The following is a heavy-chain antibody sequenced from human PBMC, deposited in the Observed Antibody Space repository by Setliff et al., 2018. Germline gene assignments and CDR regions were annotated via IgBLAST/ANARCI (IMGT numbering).Heavy chain of an antibody. J-gene: IGHJ4*02. CDR1: GYTFTNYG. Sequence: ASVKVSCKTSGYTFTNYGITWVRQAPGQGLEWMGWINNYSFKTNYPQKFLGRVTVTTDTSTGTAYMELGSLTSDDTAIYYCSKLVRYCTTTACQGASGAEFWGQGTLVTVSS. D-gene: IGHD2-8*01. V-gene: IGHV1-18*01. CDR2: INNYSFKT. CDR3: SKLVRYCTTTACQGASGAEF.